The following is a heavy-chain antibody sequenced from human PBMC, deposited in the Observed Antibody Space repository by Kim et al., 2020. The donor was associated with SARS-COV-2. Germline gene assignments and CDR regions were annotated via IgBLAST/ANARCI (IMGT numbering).Heavy chain of an antibody. V-gene: IGHV3-7*03. CDR2: INQDGRET. CDR1: GFIFSGSW. D-gene: IGHD6-19*01. J-gene: IGHJ4*02. Sequence: GGSLRLSCAASGFIFSGSWMTWVRQVPAKGLEWVANINQDGRETYYVDSVRGRFTISRDSGTKSVYLQMNSLRVDDTAVYYCAKVAGVAGTPYLDYWGQGTPVTVSS. CDR3: AKVAGVAGTPYLDY.